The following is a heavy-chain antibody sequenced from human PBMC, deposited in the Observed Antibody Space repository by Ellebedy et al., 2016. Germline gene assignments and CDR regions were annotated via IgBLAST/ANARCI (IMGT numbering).Heavy chain of an antibody. CDR1: GGSISSYY. D-gene: IGHD6-19*01. J-gene: IGHJ4*02. CDR2: IYYSGST. CDR3: ARDLSRVAVAGYFDY. V-gene: IGHV4-59*01. Sequence: SETLSLXXTVSGGSISSYYWSWIRQPPGKGLEWIGYIYYSGSTNYNPSLKSRVTISVDTSKNQFSLKLSSVTAADTAVYYCARDLSRVAVAGYFDYWGQGTLVTVSS.